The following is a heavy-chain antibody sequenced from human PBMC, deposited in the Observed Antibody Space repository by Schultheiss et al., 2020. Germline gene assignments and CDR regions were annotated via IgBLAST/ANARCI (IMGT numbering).Heavy chain of an antibody. J-gene: IGHJ4*02. D-gene: IGHD3-16*02. CDR2: INPNSGGT. Sequence: ASVKVSFKASGYTFTSYAMHWVRQAPGQGLEWMGRINPNSGGTNYAQKLQGRVTMTTDTSTSTAYMELRSLRSDDTAVYYCARVDPVNYDYIWGSYRYLGYWGQGTLVTVSS. V-gene: IGHV1-18*01. CDR1: GYTFTSYA. CDR3: ARVDPVNYDYIWGSYRYLGY.